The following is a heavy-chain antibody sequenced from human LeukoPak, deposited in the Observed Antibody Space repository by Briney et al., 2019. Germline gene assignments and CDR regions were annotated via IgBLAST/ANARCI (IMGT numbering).Heavy chain of an antibody. J-gene: IGHJ4*02. CDR2: IWYDGSNS. CDR3: ARFVGSDYAGSFDL. CDR1: GFRFSGHG. D-gene: IGHD3-10*01. Sequence: GPSLRLSCAGSGFRFSGHGMHWVRQPPGKGLEWLGYIWYDGSNSDYVDPVKGRFTISRDNSKNTVYLQMNSLRGEDTAVYHCARFVGSDYAGSFDLWGQGTPVTVSS. V-gene: IGHV3-33*01.